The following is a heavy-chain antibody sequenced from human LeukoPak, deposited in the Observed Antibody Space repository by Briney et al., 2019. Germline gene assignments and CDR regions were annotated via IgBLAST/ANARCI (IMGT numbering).Heavy chain of an antibody. V-gene: IGHV3-30*03. CDR2: ISYDGSNK. D-gene: IGHD2-15*01. CDR3: ARDSTYATRFDY. Sequence: GGSLRLSCAASGFTFSSYGMHWVRQAPGKGLEWVAVISYDGSNKYYADSVKGRFTISRDNSKNTLYLQMNSLRAEDTAVYYCARDSTYATRFDYWGQGTLVTVSS. J-gene: IGHJ4*02. CDR1: GFTFSSYG.